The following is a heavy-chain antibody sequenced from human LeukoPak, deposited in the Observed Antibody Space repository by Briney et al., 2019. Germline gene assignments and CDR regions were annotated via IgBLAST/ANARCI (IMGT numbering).Heavy chain of an antibody. V-gene: IGHV4-39*07. CDR1: GGSISSSRYY. CDR2: THYSGST. CDR3: VRTRLSDHIVPAAERADDACDM. D-gene: IGHD2-2*01. J-gene: IGHJ3*02. Sequence: SETLSLTCTVSGGSISSSRYYWGWIRQPPGKGLEWIGSTHYSGSTYYNPSLKSRVPVSVDTSENQFSLKLSSVAAADTAVYFCVRTRLSDHIVPAAERADDACDMWGQGTMVTVSS.